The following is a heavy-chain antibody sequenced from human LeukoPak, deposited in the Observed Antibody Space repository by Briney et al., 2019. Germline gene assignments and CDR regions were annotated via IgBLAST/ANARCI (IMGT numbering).Heavy chain of an antibody. Sequence: GGSLRLSCAASGFTFSSYSMNWVRQAPGKGLEWVSYISSSSSTIYYADSVKGRFTISRDNAKNSLYLQMNSLRDKDTAVYYCARGEEYYYDSSGYYYGFDYWGQGTLVTVSS. CDR3: ARGEEYYYDSSGYYYGFDY. J-gene: IGHJ4*02. D-gene: IGHD3-22*01. CDR1: GFTFSSYS. V-gene: IGHV3-48*02. CDR2: ISSSSSTI.